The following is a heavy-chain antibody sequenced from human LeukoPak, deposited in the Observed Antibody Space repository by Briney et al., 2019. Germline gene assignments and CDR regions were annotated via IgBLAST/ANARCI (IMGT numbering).Heavy chain of an antibody. J-gene: IGHJ3*02. CDR1: GFTFSSYS. V-gene: IGHV3-21*01. Sequence: PGGSLRLSCSASGFTFSSYSMDWVRQAPGKGLEWVSSISSSSTYIYYADSVKGRFTISRDNAKNSLYLQLSSLRADDTAVYYCVRAQGGIAAAPMGFDIWGQGTMVTVSS. CDR2: ISSSSTYI. CDR3: VRAQGGIAAAPMGFDI. D-gene: IGHD6-13*01.